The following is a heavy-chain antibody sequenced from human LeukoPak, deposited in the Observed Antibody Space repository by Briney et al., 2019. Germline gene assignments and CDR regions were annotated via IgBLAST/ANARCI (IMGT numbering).Heavy chain of an antibody. CDR2: INPNSGGT. CDR1: GYTFTGYY. D-gene: IGHD6-13*01. CDR3: ARVVRGTAAGNNWFDP. J-gene: IGHJ5*02. V-gene: IGHV1-2*02. Sequence: ASVKVSCKASGYTFTGYYMHWERQAPGQGLEWMVWINPNSGGTNYAQKFQGRVTMTRDTSISTAYMELSRLRSDDTAVYYCARVVRGTAAGNNWFDPWGQGTQVTVSS.